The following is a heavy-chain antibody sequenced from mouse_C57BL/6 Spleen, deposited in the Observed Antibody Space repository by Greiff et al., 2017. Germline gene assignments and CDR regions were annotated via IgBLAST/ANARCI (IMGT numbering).Heavy chain of an antibody. CDR3: ARPYGNYAGYFDY. V-gene: IGHV1-64*01. D-gene: IGHD2-1*01. CDR2: IHPNSGST. CDR1: GYTFTSYW. J-gene: IGHJ2*01. Sequence: QVQLQQPGAELVKPGASVKLSCKASGYTFTSYWMHWVKQRPGQGLEWIGMIHPNSGSTNYNEKFKSKATLTVDKSSSTAYMQLSSLTSEDSAVYYCARPYGNYAGYFDYWGQGTTLTVAS.